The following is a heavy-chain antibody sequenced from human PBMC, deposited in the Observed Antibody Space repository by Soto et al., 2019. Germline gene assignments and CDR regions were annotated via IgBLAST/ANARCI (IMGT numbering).Heavy chain of an antibody. J-gene: IGHJ5*02. CDR2: IYYTGNI. Sequence: SETLSLTCSISGGSISNSLNYWGWIRQPPGKGLEWIGTIYYTGNIYYNPSLKSRVTISIDTSRNQFSLRLSSVTAADTAVYYCARQGRCSISSCYDVGSPYNYFNPWGQGTLVTVSS. CDR1: GGSISNSLNY. D-gene: IGHD2-2*01. CDR3: ARQGRCSISSCYDVGSPYNYFNP. V-gene: IGHV4-39*01.